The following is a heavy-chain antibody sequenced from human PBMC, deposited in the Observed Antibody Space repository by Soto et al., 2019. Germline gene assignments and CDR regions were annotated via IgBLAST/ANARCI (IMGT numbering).Heavy chain of an antibody. Sequence: GGSLRLSCAISGFSVSSNYLRWVRQAPGKGLEWVSVHYSGGSTYYADSVQGRFTISRDKSNNTLYLQMRRVRAEDTAVYFCARHRHPRGTVGATSPLDPWGQGTQVTVSS. CDR1: GFSVSSNY. V-gene: IGHV3-53*01. CDR3: ARHRHPRGTVGATSPLDP. D-gene: IGHD1-26*01. J-gene: IGHJ5*02. CDR2: HYSGGST.